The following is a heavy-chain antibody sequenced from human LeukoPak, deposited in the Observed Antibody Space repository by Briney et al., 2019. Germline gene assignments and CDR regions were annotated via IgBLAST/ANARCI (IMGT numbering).Heavy chain of an antibody. J-gene: IGHJ4*02. Sequence: SETLSLTCTVSGGSISSYYWSWIRQPPGKGLEWIGYIYYSGSTNYNPSLKSRVTISVDTSKNQFSLKLSSVTAADTAVYYCARSHYDFWSGYPVPYYFDYWGQGTLVTVSS. CDR2: IYYSGST. CDR3: ARSHYDFWSGYPVPYYFDY. D-gene: IGHD3-3*01. V-gene: IGHV4-59*01. CDR1: GGSISSYY.